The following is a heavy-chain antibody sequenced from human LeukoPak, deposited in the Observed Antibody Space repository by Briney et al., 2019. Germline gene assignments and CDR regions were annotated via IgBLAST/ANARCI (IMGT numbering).Heavy chain of an antibody. CDR2: ISGSGGST. CDR3: VSTSSYYYYYYGMDV. Sequence: GGSLRLSCAASGFTFSSYAMSWVRQAPGKGLEWVSAISGSGGSTYYADSVKGRFTISRDNSRNTLYLQMNSLRAEDTAVYYCVSTSSYYYYYYGMDVWGQGTTVTVSS. D-gene: IGHD2-2*01. J-gene: IGHJ6*02. V-gene: IGHV3-23*01. CDR1: GFTFSSYA.